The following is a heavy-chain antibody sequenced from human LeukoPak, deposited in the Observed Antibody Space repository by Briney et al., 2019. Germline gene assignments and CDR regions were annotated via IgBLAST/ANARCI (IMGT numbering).Heavy chain of an antibody. CDR1: GGSINTYY. CDR3: AREGQGASYFDY. CDR2: IYYSGST. V-gene: IGHV4-59*01. J-gene: IGHJ4*02. D-gene: IGHD4/OR15-4a*01. Sequence: SETLSLTCTASGGSINTYYWSWIRQPPGKGLEWIGYIYYSGSTDYNPSLKSRVTISFGTSKNQFSLELSSVTAADTAVYYCAREGQGASYFDYWGQGTLVTVSS.